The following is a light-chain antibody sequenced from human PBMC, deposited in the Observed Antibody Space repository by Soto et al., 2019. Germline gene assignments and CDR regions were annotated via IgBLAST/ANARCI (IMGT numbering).Light chain of an antibody. Sequence: EILLTQSPATLSLSPGERATLSCRASQSVNNFLAWYQQKPGQAPRLLIYDASTRATGIADRFSASGSGTDFTLTISRLEPEDFAVYSCQQYASSPQTFGQGTKVDIK. CDR1: QSVNNF. CDR2: DAS. J-gene: IGKJ1*01. CDR3: QQYASSPQT. V-gene: IGKV3-20*01.